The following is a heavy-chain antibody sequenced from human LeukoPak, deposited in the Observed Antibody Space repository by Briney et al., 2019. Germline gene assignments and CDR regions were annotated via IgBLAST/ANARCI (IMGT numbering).Heavy chain of an antibody. CDR2: ISYDGNNK. D-gene: IGHD4-11*01. CDR1: GFTFSSYA. Sequence: GGSLRLSCAASGFTFSSYAMHWVRQAPGKALEWVAVISYDGNNKYYADSVKGRFTISRDKSKNTLYLQMNSLTAEDTAVYYCGRTGPDYTYYYYDMDVWGQGTTVTVSS. V-gene: IGHV3-30-3*01. CDR3: GRTGPDYTYYYYDMDV. J-gene: IGHJ6*02.